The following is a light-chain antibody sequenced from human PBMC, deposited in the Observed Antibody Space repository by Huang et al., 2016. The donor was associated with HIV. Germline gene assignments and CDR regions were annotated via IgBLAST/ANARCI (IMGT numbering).Light chain of an antibody. CDR2: GAS. CDR1: QSVNSN. CDR3: QQYNNWPPLT. V-gene: IGKV3-15*01. J-gene: IGKJ4*01. Sequence: EIVMTQSPVTLSVSPGERATLSCRSSQSVNSNLAWYQQKLSQAPRLLIYGASTRATGIPARFSGSESGTEFTLTISSLQSEDFAVYYWQQYNNWPPLTFGGGTKVEIK.